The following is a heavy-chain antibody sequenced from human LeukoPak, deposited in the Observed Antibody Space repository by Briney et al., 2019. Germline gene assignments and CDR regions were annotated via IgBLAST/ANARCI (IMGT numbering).Heavy chain of an antibody. CDR3: ATDTSVGTYDILTGYYPARYYYGMDV. J-gene: IGHJ6*02. Sequence: ASVKVPCKVSGYTLTELSMHWVRQAPGKGLEWMGGFDPEDGETIYAQKFQGRVTMTEDTSTDTAYMELSSLRSEDTAVYYCATDTSVGTYDILTGYYPARYYYGMDVWGQGTTVTVSS. CDR2: FDPEDGET. D-gene: IGHD3-9*01. V-gene: IGHV1-24*01. CDR1: GYTLTELS.